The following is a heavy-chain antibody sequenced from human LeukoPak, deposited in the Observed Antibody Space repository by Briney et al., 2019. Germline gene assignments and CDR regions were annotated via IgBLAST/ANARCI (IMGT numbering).Heavy chain of an antibody. Sequence: GSSVKVSCKASGGTFSSYAISWVRQAPGQGLEWMGEIIPIFGTANYAQKFQGRVTITTDESTSTAYMELSSLRSEDTAVYYCARGSGSYAVLYYYYYYMDVWGKGTTVTVSS. D-gene: IGHD1-26*01. CDR1: GGTFSSYA. CDR3: ARGSGSYAVLYYYYYYMDV. J-gene: IGHJ6*03. CDR2: IIPIFGTA. V-gene: IGHV1-69*05.